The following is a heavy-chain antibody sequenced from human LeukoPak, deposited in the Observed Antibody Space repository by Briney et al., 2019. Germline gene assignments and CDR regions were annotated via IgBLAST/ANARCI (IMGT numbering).Heavy chain of an antibody. V-gene: IGHV3-43*01. CDR3: AKGGAEAGTLYLEY. CDR1: GFKFDDYT. Sequence: GGSLRLSCAASGFKFDDYTMHWVRRPPGKGLEWVSLVSWNSDHTSYADSVKGRFTISRDNSKNTLNLQMNSLRAEDTAIYYCAKGGAEAGTLYLEYWGQGTLVTVSS. CDR2: VSWNSDHT. D-gene: IGHD6-13*01. J-gene: IGHJ4*02.